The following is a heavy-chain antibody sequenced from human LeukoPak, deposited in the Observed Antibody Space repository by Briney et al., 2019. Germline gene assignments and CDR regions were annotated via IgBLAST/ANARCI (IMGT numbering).Heavy chain of an antibody. J-gene: IGHJ5*02. V-gene: IGHV4-34*01. D-gene: IGHD3-10*01. CDR3: ARGGANMVRGVSTPNWFDP. Sequence: SETLSLTCAVYGGSFSGYYWSWIRQPPGKGLEWIGEINHSGSTNYNPSLKSRVTISVDTSKNQFSLKLSSVTAADTAVYYCARGGANMVRGVSTPNWFDPWGQGTLVTVSS. CDR1: GGSFSGYY. CDR2: INHSGST.